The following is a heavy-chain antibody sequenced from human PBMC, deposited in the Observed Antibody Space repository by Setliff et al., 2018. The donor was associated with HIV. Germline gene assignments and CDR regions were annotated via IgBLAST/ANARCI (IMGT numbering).Heavy chain of an antibody. CDR1: GYSFNSYW. CDR2: IYPGDSDT. Sequence: LKISCTGSGYSFNSYWIGWVRQMPGKGLEWMGIIYPGDSDTRYSPSFQGQVTISADKSISTAYLQWSGLKASDTAMYYCARQTLGYCSGGSCYGGAFDIWGQGTMVTVSS. V-gene: IGHV5-51*01. J-gene: IGHJ3*02. CDR3: ARQTLGYCSGGSCYGGAFDI. D-gene: IGHD2-15*01.